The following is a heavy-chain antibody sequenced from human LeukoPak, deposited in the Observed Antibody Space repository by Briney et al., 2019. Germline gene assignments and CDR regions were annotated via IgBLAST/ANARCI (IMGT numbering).Heavy chain of an antibody. J-gene: IGHJ5*02. CDR2: IIPIFGTA. D-gene: IGHD2-2*01. CDR1: GGTFSSYA. V-gene: IGHV1-69*13. CDR3: ARDGTPGDIVVVPAAIGFDP. Sequence: ASVKVSCKASGGTFSSYAISWVRQAPGQGLEWMGGIIPIFGTANYAQKFQGRVTITADESTSTAYMELSSLRSEDTAVYYCARDGTPGDIVVVPAAIGFDPWGQGTLVTVSS.